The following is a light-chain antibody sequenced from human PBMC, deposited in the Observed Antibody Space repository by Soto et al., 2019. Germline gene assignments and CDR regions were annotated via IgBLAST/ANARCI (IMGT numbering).Light chain of an antibody. CDR1: SSNIATNY. CDR2: DDN. Sequence: QSVLTQPPSVSAAPGQRVTISCSGSSSNIATNYVSWYQHLPGAAPRLLICDDNKRPSGIPDRFSGSKYGTSATLDITGLQTGDEADYYCGTWDTSLSAVVFGGGTKVTVL. J-gene: IGLJ3*02. CDR3: GTWDTSLSAVV. V-gene: IGLV1-51*01.